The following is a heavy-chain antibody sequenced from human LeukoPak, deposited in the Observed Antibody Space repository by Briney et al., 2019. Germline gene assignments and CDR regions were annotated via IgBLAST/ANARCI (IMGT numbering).Heavy chain of an antibody. CDR3: ARVATYEFFFDY. CDR1: GGSIGIYY. Sequence: PSETLSVTCTLSGGSIGIYYWSWIRQPAGRGLEWSGRIYNSGRTKYSPSLESRVTMSIDTSKNQFSLKLSSVSAADTAVYYCARVATYEFFFDYWGQGTLVTVSS. J-gene: IGHJ4*02. CDR2: IYNSGRT. V-gene: IGHV4-4*07. D-gene: IGHD2-8*01.